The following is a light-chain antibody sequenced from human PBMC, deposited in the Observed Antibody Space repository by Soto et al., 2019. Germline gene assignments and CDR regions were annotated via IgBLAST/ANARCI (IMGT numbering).Light chain of an antibody. CDR1: SSDVGSYDL. V-gene: IGLV2-23*01. J-gene: IGLJ2*01. CDR3: CSYSVSGTLL. Sequence: QSALTQPASVSGSPGQSITISCTGTSSDVGSYDLVSWYQQYPGKAPKLMIYEGSKRPSGVTPRLSGSRSGNTASLTISRLLAEDEADYYCCSYSVSGTLLFGGGTKLTVL. CDR2: EGS.